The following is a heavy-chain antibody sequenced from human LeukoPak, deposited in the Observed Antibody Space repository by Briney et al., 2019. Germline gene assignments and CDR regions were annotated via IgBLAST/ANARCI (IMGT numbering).Heavy chain of an antibody. Sequence: GGSLRLSCVASGFTFSNYGMHWVRQAPGKGLEWVSFLRYDATSNYYADSVKGRFTISRDNAKNSLYLQMNSLRAEDTAVYYCAELGITMIGGVWGKGTTVTISS. CDR3: AELGITMIGGV. CDR1: GFTFSNYG. D-gene: IGHD3-10*02. CDR2: LRYDATSN. J-gene: IGHJ6*04. V-gene: IGHV3-30*02.